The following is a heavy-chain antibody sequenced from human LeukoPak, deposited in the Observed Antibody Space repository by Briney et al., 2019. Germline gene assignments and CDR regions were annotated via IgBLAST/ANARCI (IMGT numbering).Heavy chain of an antibody. J-gene: IGHJ4*02. D-gene: IGHD3-22*01. CDR2: IYRSGST. CDR3: ARVKNYYDSSGYYHYFDY. V-gene: IGHV4-4*02. CDR1: GGSISSSNW. Sequence: SETLSLTCAVSGGSISSSNWWSWVRQPPGKGLEWIGEIYRSGSTNYNPSLKSRVTISVDKSKNQFSLKLSSVTAADTAVYYCARVKNYYDSSGYYHYFDYWGQGTLVTVSS.